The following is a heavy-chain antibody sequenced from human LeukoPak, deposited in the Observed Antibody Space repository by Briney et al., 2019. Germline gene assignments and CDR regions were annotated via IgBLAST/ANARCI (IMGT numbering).Heavy chain of an antibody. Sequence: TGGSLRLSCAASGFTFSSYWMNWVRQAPGKGQEWVANIEQDGSEKYYVDSVKGRFTTSRDNAQNSLYLQMNSLRAEDTAVYYCARDHARDGYNFWGQGTLVTVSS. CDR2: IEQDGSEK. D-gene: IGHD5-24*01. CDR3: ARDHARDGYNF. CDR1: GFTFSSYW. V-gene: IGHV3-7*01. J-gene: IGHJ4*02.